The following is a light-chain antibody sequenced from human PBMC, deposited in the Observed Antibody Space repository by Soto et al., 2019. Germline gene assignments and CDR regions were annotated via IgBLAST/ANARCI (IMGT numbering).Light chain of an antibody. CDR1: QDISNY. CDR2: DAS. V-gene: IGKV1-33*01. CDR3: QQYANLTLT. Sequence: DIQMTQSPSSLSASVGDRVTITCQASQDISNYLNWYQQKPGKAPKLLIYDASNLETGVPSRFSGSGSGTDFTFTISSLQPEDIATYYCQQYANLTLTFGGATKVDIK. J-gene: IGKJ4*01.